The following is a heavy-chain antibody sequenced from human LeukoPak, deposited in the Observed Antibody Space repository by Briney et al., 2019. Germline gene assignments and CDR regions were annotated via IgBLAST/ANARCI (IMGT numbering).Heavy chain of an antibody. V-gene: IGHV4-30-4*02. CDR3: ARGSLRGYYGMDV. J-gene: IGHJ6*02. Sequence: SETLSLTCTVSGGSISSGDYYWSWIRQPPGKGLEWIGCIYYSGSTYYNPSLKSRVTISVDTSKNQFSLKLSSVTAADTAVYYCARGSLRGYYGMDVWGQGTTVTVSS. CDR1: GGSISSGDYY. CDR2: IYYSGST.